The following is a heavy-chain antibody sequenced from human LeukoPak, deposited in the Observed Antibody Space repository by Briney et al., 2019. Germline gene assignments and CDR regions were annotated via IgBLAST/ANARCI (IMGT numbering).Heavy chain of an antibody. V-gene: IGHV3-21*01. CDR3: ARGKVAKYFDY. Sequence: PGGSLRLSRAASGFTFSSYSMNWVRQAPGKGLEWVSSISSSSYIYYADSVKGRFTISRDNAKNSLYLQMNSLRAEDTAVYYCARGKVAKYFDYWGQGTLVTVSS. CDR1: GFTFSSYS. CDR2: ISSSSYI. J-gene: IGHJ4*02. D-gene: IGHD5-12*01.